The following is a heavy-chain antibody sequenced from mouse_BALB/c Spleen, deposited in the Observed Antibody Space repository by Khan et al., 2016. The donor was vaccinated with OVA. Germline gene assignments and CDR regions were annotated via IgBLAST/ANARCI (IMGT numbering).Heavy chain of an antibody. CDR2: INTETGEP. J-gene: IGHJ2*01. V-gene: IGHV9-2-1*01. CDR3: ARDRYDYFDY. D-gene: IGHD2-14*01. CDR1: GYTFTDYS. Sequence: LVESGPELKKPEETVKISCKASGYTFTDYSMHWVKQAPGKGLKWMGWINTETGEPTYADDFKGRFAFSLETSASTAYLQINNLKNEDTATYFCARDRYDYFDYWGQGTTLTVSS.